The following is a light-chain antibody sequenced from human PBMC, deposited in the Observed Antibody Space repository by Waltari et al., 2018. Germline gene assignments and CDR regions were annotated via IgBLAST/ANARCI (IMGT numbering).Light chain of an antibody. CDR3: HVWDGKTVM. CDR1: NIGGRS. Sequence: SSVLTQAPSVLVAPGQTATVTRGGDNIGGRSVHWYQQRPGRAPVLVVYLDSDRPSGIPDRFSGSKSGNAATLTISRVEAGDEADYYCHVWDGKTVMFGGGTKLTVL. CDR2: LDS. J-gene: IGLJ3*02. V-gene: IGLV3-21*02.